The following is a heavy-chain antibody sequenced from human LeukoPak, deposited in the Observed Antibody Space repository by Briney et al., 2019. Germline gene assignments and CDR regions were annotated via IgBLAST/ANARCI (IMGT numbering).Heavy chain of an antibody. Sequence: GGSLRLSCAASGFTFSSYGMHWVRQAPGKGLEWVAVISYDGSNKYYADSVKGRFTISRGNSKNTLYLQMNSLRAEDTAVYYCAKDHWFDPWGQGTLVTVSS. J-gene: IGHJ5*02. CDR1: GFTFSSYG. V-gene: IGHV3-30*18. CDR3: AKDHWFDP. CDR2: ISYDGSNK.